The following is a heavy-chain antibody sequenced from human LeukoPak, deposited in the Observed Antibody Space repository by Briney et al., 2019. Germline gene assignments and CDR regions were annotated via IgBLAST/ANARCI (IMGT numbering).Heavy chain of an antibody. CDR2: IKQDGSEK. Sequence: GGSLRLSCAASGFTFSSYWMSWVRQAPGKGLEWVANIKQDGSEKYYVDSVKGRFTISRDNAKNSLYLQMNSLRAEDTAVYCCARVGSVDTAMVRDAFDIWGQGTMVTVSS. J-gene: IGHJ3*02. V-gene: IGHV3-7*01. CDR3: ARVGSVDTAMVRDAFDI. D-gene: IGHD5-18*01. CDR1: GFTFSSYW.